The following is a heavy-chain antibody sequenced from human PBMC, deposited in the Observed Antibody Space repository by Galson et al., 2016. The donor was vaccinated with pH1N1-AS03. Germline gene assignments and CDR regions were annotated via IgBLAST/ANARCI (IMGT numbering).Heavy chain of an antibody. CDR1: GYTFSDYY. CDR3: ARAPPYSGSLYYFDS. V-gene: IGHV3-11*06. J-gene: IGHJ4*02. CDR2: ISRSNLYT. D-gene: IGHD1-26*01. Sequence: SLRLSCAASGYTFSDYYITWIRQAPGKGLEWLSYISRSNLYTNYADSVKGRFTISRDNAKNSLYLQMNSLRPEDTALYYCARAPPYSGSLYYFDSWGQGALVTVSS.